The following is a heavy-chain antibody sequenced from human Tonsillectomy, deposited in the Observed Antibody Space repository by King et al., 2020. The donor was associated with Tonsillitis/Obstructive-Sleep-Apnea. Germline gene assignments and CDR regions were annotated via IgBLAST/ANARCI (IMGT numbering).Heavy chain of an antibody. D-gene: IGHD2-15*01. Sequence: QLQESGPGLVKPSQTLSLTCTVSGGSISSGGYYWSWIRQHPGKGLEWIGYIYYSGSTYYNPSLKSRVTISLDTSKNQFSLKLSSVTAADTAVYYCARDRCSGGSCYPDYWGQGTLVTVSS. J-gene: IGHJ4*02. CDR1: GGSISSGGYY. CDR3: ARDRCSGGSCYPDY. V-gene: IGHV4-31*03. CDR2: IYYSGST.